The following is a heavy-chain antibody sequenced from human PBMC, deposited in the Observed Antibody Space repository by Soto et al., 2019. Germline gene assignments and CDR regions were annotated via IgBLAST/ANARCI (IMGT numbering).Heavy chain of an antibody. CDR1: GGSISSGGYS. J-gene: IGHJ5*02. CDR2: IYLSGST. CDR3: AGQALAFDP. V-gene: IGHV4-30-2*01. Sequence: PSGTLSITCAASGGSISSGGYSGSWIRQPPGKGLEWIGYIYLSGSTYYNPSLKSRVTISVDRSKNQFSLKLSSVTAADTAVYYCAGQALAFDPWGQGTLVTVSS. D-gene: IGHD6-6*01.